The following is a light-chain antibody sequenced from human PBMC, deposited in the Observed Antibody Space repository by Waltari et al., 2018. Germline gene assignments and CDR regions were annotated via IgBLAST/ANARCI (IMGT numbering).Light chain of an antibody. CDR2: GAS. CDR1: QSVSSN. J-gene: IGKJ1*01. CDR3: EQYNNWPPWT. V-gene: IGKV3D-15*01. Sequence: EIVMTQSPATLSVSLGERATLSCRASQSVSSNLAWYQQTPGQAPRLLIYGASTRATGIPARFSGSGSGTEFTLTISSLQSEDFAVYYCEQYNNWPPWTFGQGTKVEIK.